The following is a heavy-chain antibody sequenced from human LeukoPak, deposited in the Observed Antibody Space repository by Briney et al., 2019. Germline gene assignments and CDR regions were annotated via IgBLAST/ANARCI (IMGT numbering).Heavy chain of an antibody. D-gene: IGHD2-8*01. Sequence: PGGSLRLSCAASGFTFSNYAMHWVRQDSGRGLDWVAVISHDGINTYYADSVKGRFTISRDNSKNTLYLQVNSLRAEDTAVYYCAKDRCSNGIGCYYYYMDVWGKGTTVTISS. CDR2: ISHDGINT. CDR3: AKDRCSNGIGCYYYYMDV. V-gene: IGHV3-30*18. J-gene: IGHJ6*03. CDR1: GFTFSNYA.